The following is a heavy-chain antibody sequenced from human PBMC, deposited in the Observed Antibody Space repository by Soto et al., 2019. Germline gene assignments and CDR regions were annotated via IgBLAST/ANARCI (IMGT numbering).Heavy chain of an antibody. CDR1: GDSISSGGYY. V-gene: IGHV4-31*03. CDR2: IHNSGST. D-gene: IGHD2-15*01. CDR3: ARLRKIGYCSGGSCYSSDYYYYYMDV. J-gene: IGHJ6*03. Sequence: PSETLSLTCTVSGDSISSGGYYWSWIRQRPGMALEWIGHIHNSGSTYYNPSLKSRVSISIDPSNSQFSLRLSSVTASDTAMYYCARLRKIGYCSGGSCYSSDYYYYYMDVWGKGTSVTVSS.